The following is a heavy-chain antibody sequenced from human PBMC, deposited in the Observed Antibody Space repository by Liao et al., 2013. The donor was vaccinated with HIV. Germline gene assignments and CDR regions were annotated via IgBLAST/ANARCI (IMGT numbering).Heavy chain of an antibody. J-gene: IGHJ5*02. CDR3: ARRVGGDYGFWLDP. V-gene: IGHV4-4*07. CDR1: RGYNSGYY. CDR2: VFPTGIT. D-gene: IGHD4-17*01. Sequence: QVQLQESGPGLVKPSETLSLTCTISRGYNSGYYYTWIRQPAGKGLEWIGRVFPTGITNYNPSLKSRVTMSVDTSKNQVSLKLSSVTAADTAVYYCARRVGGDYGFWLDPWGQGTLVTVSS.